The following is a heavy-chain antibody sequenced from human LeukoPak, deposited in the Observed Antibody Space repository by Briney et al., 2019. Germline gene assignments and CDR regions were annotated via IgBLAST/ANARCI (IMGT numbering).Heavy chain of an antibody. CDR2: INPNSGGT. V-gene: IGHV1-2*02. D-gene: IGHD3-16*01. CDR3: SRGHNYDPSFDY. J-gene: IGHJ4*02. Sequence: ASVKVSCKASDYTFTNYGISWVRQAPGQGLEWMGWINPNSGGTNYAQKFQGRVTMTRDTSISTAYMELSRLISDDTAMYYCSRGHNYDPSFDYWGQGTLVTVSS. CDR1: DYTFTNYG.